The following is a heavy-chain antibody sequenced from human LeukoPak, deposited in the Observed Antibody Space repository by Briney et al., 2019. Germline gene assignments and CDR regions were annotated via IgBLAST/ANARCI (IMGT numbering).Heavy chain of an antibody. D-gene: IGHD5-12*01. CDR1: GFTFSSYS. V-gene: IGHV3-21*01. CDR2: ISTDSSYI. CDR3: ARPGESGYVSNGLDV. J-gene: IGHJ6*02. Sequence: GGSLRLSCAASGFTFSSYSMTWVRQAPGKGLEWVSSISTDSSYIYYADSVKGRFTISRDNAKNSLYLQMNSLRAEDTAVYYCARPGESGYVSNGLDVWGQGTTVTVSS.